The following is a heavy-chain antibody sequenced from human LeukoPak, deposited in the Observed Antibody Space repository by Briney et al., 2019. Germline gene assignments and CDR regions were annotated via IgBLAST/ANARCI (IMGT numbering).Heavy chain of an antibody. V-gene: IGHV1-18*04. Sequence: CKASGYTFTNYGISWVRQAPGQGLEWMGWINTYNGNTNYAQKFQGRVTMTTDTSTSTAYMELRSLRSDDTAVYYCARNSPRDVAGRQFLPGVLSLLSQCDNCFDPWGQGTLVSVSS. J-gene: IGHJ5*02. D-gene: IGHD7-27*01. CDR3: ARNSPRDVAGRQFLPGVLSLLSQCDNCFDP. CDR2: INTYNGNT. CDR1: GYTFTNYG.